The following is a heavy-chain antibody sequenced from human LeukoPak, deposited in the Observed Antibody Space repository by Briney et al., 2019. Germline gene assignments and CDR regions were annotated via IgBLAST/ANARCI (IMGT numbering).Heavy chain of an antibody. CDR2: INPNSGGT. Sequence: ASVKVSCKASGYTFTGYYMHWVRQAPGQGLEWMGWINPNSGGTNYAQKFQGRVTMTRDTSISTAYMELSRLRSDDTAVYYCAREDEAVAGTTFFDYWGQGTLVTVSS. CDR3: AREDEAVAGTTFFDY. J-gene: IGHJ4*02. CDR1: GYTFTGYY. V-gene: IGHV1-2*02. D-gene: IGHD6-19*01.